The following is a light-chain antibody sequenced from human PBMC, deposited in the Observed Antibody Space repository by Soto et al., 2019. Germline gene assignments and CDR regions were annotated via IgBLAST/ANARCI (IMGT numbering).Light chain of an antibody. CDR1: QSISTY. CDR3: QQSFITPLT. J-gene: IGKJ4*01. V-gene: IGKV1-39*01. Sequence: DIQMTQSPSSLSASVGDRVTITCRASQSISTYLNWYQQRPGRVPKLLIYAASSLHSGVTSRFSGSGSGTDFILTISSLQPEDFATYYCQQSFITPLTFGGGTKVEI. CDR2: AAS.